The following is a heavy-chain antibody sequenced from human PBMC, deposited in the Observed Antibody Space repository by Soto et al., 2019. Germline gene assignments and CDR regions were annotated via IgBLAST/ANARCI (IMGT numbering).Heavy chain of an antibody. Sequence: QLQQWGAGLLKPSETLSLTCAVYNGSFSKYYWNWLRQAPGKGLEWIGEINQSGATNYNPSLKSRVTVSVDASQNPFSLQLQSLTAADTAVYSCARGYDDASGSSFPYWGQGNLVSVSS. J-gene: IGHJ4*02. D-gene: IGHD3-10*01. V-gene: IGHV4-34*01. CDR2: INQSGAT. CDR1: NGSFSKYY. CDR3: ARGYDDASGSSFPY.